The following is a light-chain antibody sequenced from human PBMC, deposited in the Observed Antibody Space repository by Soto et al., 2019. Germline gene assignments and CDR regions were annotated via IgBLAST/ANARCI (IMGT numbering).Light chain of an antibody. Sequence: EIVLTQSPGTLSLSPGERATLSCRASQSVSSSYLAWYQQKPGQAPRLLIYGASSRATGIPDRFSGSGSGTDFTLTISRLEPEDIAVYYCQQYGSSPVTFGQGTKLEIK. J-gene: IGKJ2*01. V-gene: IGKV3-20*01. CDR1: QSVSSSY. CDR2: GAS. CDR3: QQYGSSPVT.